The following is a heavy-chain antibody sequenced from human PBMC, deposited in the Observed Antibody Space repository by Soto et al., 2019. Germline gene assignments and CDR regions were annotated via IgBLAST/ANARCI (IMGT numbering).Heavy chain of an antibody. Sequence: QVRLQESGPGLVEPSGTLSLTCDVSGGSIYTDDWWTWVRQTPGKGLEWSGEIHQAVGTNYNPSLRSRVTISIDKSKNQFFLALTSVTAADTAVYYCANWGRLNFPRVYWGPGTLVTVSS. CDR1: GGSIYTDDW. J-gene: IGHJ4*02. D-gene: IGHD3-16*01. CDR2: IHQAVGT. CDR3: ANWGRLNFPRVY. V-gene: IGHV4-4*02.